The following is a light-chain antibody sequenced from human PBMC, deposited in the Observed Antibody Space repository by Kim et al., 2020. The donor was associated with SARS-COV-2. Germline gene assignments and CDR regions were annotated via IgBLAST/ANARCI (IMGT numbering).Light chain of an antibody. CDR1: NIRSQS. Sequence: SYELTQPPSVSVAPGKTARITCEGNNIRSQSVHWYQQKPGQAPLMVIYYDSDRPSGIPERFSGSNSGNTATQTISRVEAGDEADYYCQVWDKSSDHYVFGTGAKVTVL. V-gene: IGLV3-21*04. CDR2: YDS. J-gene: IGLJ1*01. CDR3: QVWDKSSDHYV.